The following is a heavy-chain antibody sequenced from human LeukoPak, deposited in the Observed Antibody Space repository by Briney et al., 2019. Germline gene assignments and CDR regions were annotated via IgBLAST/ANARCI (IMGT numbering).Heavy chain of an antibody. CDR3: ARLGGNNYYGSGSYYPLYYYYMDV. V-gene: IGHV5-51*01. Sequence: GESLKISCKGSGYSFTFYWIGWVRQMPGKGLEWMGIIYPGDSDTRYGPSFQGQVTISADKSISTAYLQWSSLKASDTAMYYCARLGGNNYYGSGSYYPLYYYYMDVWGKGTTVTISS. CDR1: GYSFTFYW. CDR2: IYPGDSDT. J-gene: IGHJ6*03. D-gene: IGHD3-10*01.